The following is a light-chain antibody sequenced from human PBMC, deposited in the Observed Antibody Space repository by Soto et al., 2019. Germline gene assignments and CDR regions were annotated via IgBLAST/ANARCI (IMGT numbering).Light chain of an antibody. Sequence: EIVLTQSPGTLSLSPGESSTVSCSASHTVSRSALAWYQQKPGQAPRLLIYGASTRATGIPARFSGSGSGTEFTLTITSLQSEDFAVYCCQQYNNWPLTFGPGTRLEIK. CDR1: HTVSRS. V-gene: IGKV3-15*01. CDR2: GAS. J-gene: IGKJ5*01. CDR3: QQYNNWPLT.